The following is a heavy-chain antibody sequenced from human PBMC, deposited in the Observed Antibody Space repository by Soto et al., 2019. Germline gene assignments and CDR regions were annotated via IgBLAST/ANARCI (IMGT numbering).Heavy chain of an antibody. CDR3: ARQSGDYDINWLDP. CDR2: IYYSGST. CDR1: GDSISSYY. J-gene: IGHJ5*02. Sequence: SETLSLTCSVSGDSISSYYWSWIRQPPGKGLEWIGYIYYSGSTNYNPSLKSRVTISVDTSKNQFSLKLSSVTAADTAVYYCARQSGDYDINWLDPWGQGTLVTVSS. D-gene: IGHD4-17*01. V-gene: IGHV4-59*01.